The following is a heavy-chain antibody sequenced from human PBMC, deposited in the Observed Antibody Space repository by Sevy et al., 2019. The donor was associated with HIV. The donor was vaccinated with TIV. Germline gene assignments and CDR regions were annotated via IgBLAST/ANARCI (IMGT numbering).Heavy chain of an antibody. D-gene: IGHD1-1*01. CDR1: GGSISSSHYY. Sequence: SETLSLTCTVSGGSISSSHYYWTWIRQPPGKGLEWIGSIYYSWSTYFNPSLESRLTMSLDTSKNQFSLTLSSTTARDTATYYCAIRRSTWTPWFDPWGLGTLVTVSS. CDR3: AIRRSTWTPWFDP. V-gene: IGHV4-39*01. CDR2: IYYSWST. J-gene: IGHJ5*02.